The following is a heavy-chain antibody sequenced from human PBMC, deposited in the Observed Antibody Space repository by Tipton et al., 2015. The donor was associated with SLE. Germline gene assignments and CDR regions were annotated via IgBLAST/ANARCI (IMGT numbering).Heavy chain of an antibody. CDR3: VSSGMELEREGATAFAFDS. V-gene: IGHV3-48*03. J-gene: IGHJ3*02. CDR1: GFTFSSYE. D-gene: IGHD1-26*01. CDR2: INSRGRTM. Sequence: GSLRLSCAASGFTFSSYEMNWVRQVPGKGLEWVSYINSRGRTMYYADSVKGRFTISRDNAKNSLYLQMNTLRVEDTAVYYCVSSGMELEREGATAFAFDSWGQGTMVTVSS.